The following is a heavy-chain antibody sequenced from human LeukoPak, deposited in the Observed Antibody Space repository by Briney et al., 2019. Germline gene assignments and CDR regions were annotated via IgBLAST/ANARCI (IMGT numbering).Heavy chain of an antibody. J-gene: IGHJ6*03. Sequence: GGSLRLSCAASGFTVSSNYMSWVRQAPGKGLEWVSVIYSGGTTYYADSVKGRFTISRDNSKNTLYLQMNSLRAEDTAVYYCARSAGDTTMGYYYYHMDVWGKGTTVTVSS. D-gene: IGHD5-18*01. CDR3: ARSAGDTTMGYYYYHMDV. V-gene: IGHV3-53*01. CDR2: IYSGGTT. CDR1: GFTVSSNY.